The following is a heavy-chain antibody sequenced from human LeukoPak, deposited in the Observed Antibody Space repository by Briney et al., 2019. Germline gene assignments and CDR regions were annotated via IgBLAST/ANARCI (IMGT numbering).Heavy chain of an antibody. J-gene: IGHJ6*03. D-gene: IGHD6-6*01. CDR2: INPNSGGT. Sequence: ASVKVSCKASGYTFTGYYMHWVRQAPGQGLEWMGWINPNSGGTNYAQKFQGRVTMTRDTSISTAYMELSRLRSDDTAVYYCARVREQLVGASNRYYYYYMDVWGKGTTVTVSS. CDR3: ARVREQLVGASNRYYYYYMDV. CDR1: GYTFTGYY. V-gene: IGHV1-2*02.